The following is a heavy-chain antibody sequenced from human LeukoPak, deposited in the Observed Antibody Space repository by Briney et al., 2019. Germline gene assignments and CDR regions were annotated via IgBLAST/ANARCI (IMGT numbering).Heavy chain of an antibody. V-gene: IGHV1-69-2*01. D-gene: IGHD5-12*01. CDR2: VDPEDGET. CDR3: ATGNSGYSGYDTNLYFDY. Sequence: ASVKVSCKVSGYTFTDYYMHWVQQAPGKGLEWMGLVDPEDGETIYAEKLQGRVTITADTSTDTAYMELSSLRSEDTAVYYCATGNSGYSGYDTNLYFDYWGQGTLVTVSS. CDR1: GYTFTDYY. J-gene: IGHJ4*02.